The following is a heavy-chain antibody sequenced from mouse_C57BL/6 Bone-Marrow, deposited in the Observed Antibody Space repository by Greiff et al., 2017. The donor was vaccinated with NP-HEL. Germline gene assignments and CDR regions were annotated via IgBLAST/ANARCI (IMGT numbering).Heavy chain of an antibody. D-gene: IGHD2-5*01. J-gene: IGHJ4*01. Sequence: QVQLQQSGAELVKPGASVKLSCKASGYTFTTYPIEWMKQNHGKSLEWIGNFHPYNDDTKYNEKFKGKATLTVEKSSSTVYLELSRLTSDDSAVYYCASGGYYSNYVYAMDYWGQGTSVTVSS. CDR1: GYTFTTYP. CDR2: FHPYNDDT. CDR3: ASGGYYSNYVYAMDY. V-gene: IGHV1-47*01.